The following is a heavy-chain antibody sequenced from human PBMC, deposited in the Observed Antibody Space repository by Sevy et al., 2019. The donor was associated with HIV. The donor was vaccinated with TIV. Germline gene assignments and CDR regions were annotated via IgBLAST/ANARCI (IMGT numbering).Heavy chain of an antibody. J-gene: IGHJ6*02. D-gene: IGHD2-8*01. CDR2: ISAYNGNT. Sequence: ASVKVSCKASGYTFTSYGISWVRQAPGQGLEWMGWISAYNGNTNYAQKLQGRVTMTTDTSTSTAYMELRSLRSDDTAVYYCARVSLRILYYLGYYYYGMDVWGQGTTVTVSS. V-gene: IGHV1-18*01. CDR1: GYTFTSYG. CDR3: ARVSLRILYYLGYYYYGMDV.